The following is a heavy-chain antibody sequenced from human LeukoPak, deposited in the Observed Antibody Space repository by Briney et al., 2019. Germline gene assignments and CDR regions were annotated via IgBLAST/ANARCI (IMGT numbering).Heavy chain of an antibody. CDR3: ARERYYDSSGSFDY. CDR1: GFTFTSHV. CDR2: ITGGGGST. D-gene: IGHD3-22*01. Sequence: GGSLRLSCAASGFTFTSHVMSWVRQAPGKGLEWVSTITGGGGSTYYADSVKGRVTISRDNSKSTLYLQMGSLRAEDMAVYYCARERYYDSSGSFDYWGQGTLVTVSS. V-gene: IGHV3-23*01. J-gene: IGHJ4*02.